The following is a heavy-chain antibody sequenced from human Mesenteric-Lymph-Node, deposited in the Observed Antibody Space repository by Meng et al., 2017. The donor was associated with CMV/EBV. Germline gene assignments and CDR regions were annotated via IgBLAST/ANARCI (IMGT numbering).Heavy chain of an antibody. CDR1: GFTFSSYW. D-gene: IGHD3-3*01. J-gene: IGHJ6*02. Sequence: GESLKISCAASGFTFSSYWMSWVRQAPGKGLEWVANIKQDGSEKYYVDSVKGRFTISRDNAKNSLYLQMNSLRAEDTAVYYCARAHAYDFWSYYYYGMDVWGQGTTVTVSS. CDR2: IKQDGSEK. V-gene: IGHV3-7*04. CDR3: ARAHAYDFWSYYYYGMDV.